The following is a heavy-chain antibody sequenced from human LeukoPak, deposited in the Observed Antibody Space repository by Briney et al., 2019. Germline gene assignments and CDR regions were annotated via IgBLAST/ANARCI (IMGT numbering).Heavy chain of an antibody. CDR1: GGSISSGSYY. Sequence: PSQTLSLTCTVSGGSISSGSYYWSWIRQPAGKGLEWIGHIYTTGSTNYNPSLKSRVTISVDTSKNQFSLKLSSVTAADTAVYYCARVLRGGLEYFDYWGQGTLVTVSS. CDR3: ARVLRGGLEYFDY. V-gene: IGHV4-61*09. J-gene: IGHJ4*02. CDR2: IYTTGST.